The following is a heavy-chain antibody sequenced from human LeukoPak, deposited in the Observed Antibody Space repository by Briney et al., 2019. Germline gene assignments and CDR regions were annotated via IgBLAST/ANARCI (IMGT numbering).Heavy chain of an antibody. CDR2: ISYDGSNI. Sequence: PGRSLRLSCAASGFTFSSYAMHWVRQAPGKGLEWVAVISYDGSNIYYADSVKGRFTISRDNSKNTLYLQMNSLRAEDTAVYYCASGLYDFWSGLLAGTDYWGQGTLVTVSS. CDR3: ASGLYDFWSGLLAGTDY. V-gene: IGHV3-30-3*01. D-gene: IGHD3-3*01. J-gene: IGHJ4*02. CDR1: GFTFSSYA.